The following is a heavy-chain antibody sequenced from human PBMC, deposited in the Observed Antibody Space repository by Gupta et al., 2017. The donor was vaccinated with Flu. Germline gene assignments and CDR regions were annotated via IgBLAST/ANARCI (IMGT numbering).Heavy chain of an antibody. CDR3: ARASWADDYFDY. V-gene: IGHV3-11*01. J-gene: IGHJ4*02. CDR2: ISSSGSTI. CDR1: GFTFSDYY. Sequence: VQLVGSGGGLVKPGGSMRLSCAASGFTFSDYYMSWIRQAPGKGLEWVSYISSSGSTIYYADSVKGRFTISRENAKNTLYLQMNSLRAEDTAVYYCARASWADDYFDYWGQGTLVTVSS. D-gene: IGHD1-26*01.